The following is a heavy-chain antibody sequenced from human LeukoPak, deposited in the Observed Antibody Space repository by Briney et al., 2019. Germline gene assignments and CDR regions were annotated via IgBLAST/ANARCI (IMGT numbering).Heavy chain of an antibody. CDR3: ASSGGNWFDP. D-gene: IGHD3-16*01. J-gene: IGHJ5*02. Sequence: SETLSLTCTVSGGSISSYYWGWIRQPPGKGLEWTGSIYYSGSTYYNPSLKSRVTISVDTSKNQFSLKLSSVTAADTAVYYCASSGGNWFDPWGQGTLVTVSS. CDR2: IYYSGST. V-gene: IGHV4-39*07. CDR1: GGSISSYY.